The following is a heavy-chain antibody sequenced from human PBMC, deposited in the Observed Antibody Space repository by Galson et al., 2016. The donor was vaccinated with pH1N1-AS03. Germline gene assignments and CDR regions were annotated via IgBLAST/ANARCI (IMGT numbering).Heavy chain of an antibody. V-gene: IGHV1-2*02. J-gene: IGHJ4*02. CDR3: ARVVLGTSGHHS. CDR2: INPDSGGP. Sequence: SVKVSCKASGYTFAAYYIHWVRQAPGQGLEWMGWINPDSGGPHYAQKFQGRVTMTRDTSISTAYMELTRLKSNDTAVYFCARVVLGTSGHHSWGQGTLVTVSS. CDR1: GYTFAAYY. D-gene: IGHD2-2*01.